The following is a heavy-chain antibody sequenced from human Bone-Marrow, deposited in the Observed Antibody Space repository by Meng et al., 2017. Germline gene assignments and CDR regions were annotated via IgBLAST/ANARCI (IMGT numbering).Heavy chain of an antibody. CDR1: GGSFSGYY. V-gene: IGHV4-34*01. CDR2: INHSGST. CDR3: ASGYCSGGSCQVGWFDP. J-gene: IGHJ5*02. D-gene: IGHD2-15*01. Sequence: QGTLQQWGAGLLKPSETLSLTCAVYGGSFSGYYWSWIRQPPGKGLEWIGEINHSGSTNYNPSLKSRVTISVDTSKNQFSLKLSSVTAADTAVYYCASGYCSGGSCQVGWFDPWGQGTLVTVSS.